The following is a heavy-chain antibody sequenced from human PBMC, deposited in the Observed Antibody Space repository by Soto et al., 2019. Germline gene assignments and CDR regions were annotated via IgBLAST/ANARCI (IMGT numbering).Heavy chain of an antibody. CDR2: IFSNDEK. CDR3: ALILDYDPYYYYIDV. Sequence: QVTLKESGPVLVKPTETLTMTCTVSWFSISNARMGVSWIRQPPGKALEWLAHIFSNDEKSYSTSLKSRLTISKDTSKSQVVLTMANMDPMDTATDYCALILDYDPYYYYIDVGGRGSTVTVSS. J-gene: IGHJ6*03. D-gene: IGHD3-16*01. V-gene: IGHV2-26*01. CDR1: WFSISNARMG.